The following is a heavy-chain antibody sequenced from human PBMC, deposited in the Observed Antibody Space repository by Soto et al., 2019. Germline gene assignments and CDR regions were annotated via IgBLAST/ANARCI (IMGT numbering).Heavy chain of an antibody. CDR2: IIPIFGTA. V-gene: IGHV1-69*13. CDR1: GGTFSSYA. Sequence: AASVKVSCKASGGTFSSYAISWVRQAPGQGLEWMGGIIPIFGTANYAQKFQGRVTITADESTSTAYMELSSLRSEDTAVYYCARDLRSSSTFYGMDVWGQGTTVTVSS. CDR3: ARDLRSSSTFYGMDV. J-gene: IGHJ6*02. D-gene: IGHD6-6*01.